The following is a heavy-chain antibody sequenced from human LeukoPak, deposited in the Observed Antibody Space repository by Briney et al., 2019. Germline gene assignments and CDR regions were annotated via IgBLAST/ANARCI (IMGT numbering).Heavy chain of an antibody. CDR2: ISGSGGST. CDR3: AKDLYSLNAFDI. D-gene: IGHD5-12*01. V-gene: IGHV3-23*01. J-gene: IGHJ3*02. CDR1: GFTFSSYA. Sequence: PGGSLRLSCAASGFTFSSYAMSWVRQAPGKGLEWVSAISGSGGSTYYVDSVKGRFTISRDNSKNTLYLQMNSLRAEDTAVYYCAKDLYSLNAFDIWGQGTMVTVSS.